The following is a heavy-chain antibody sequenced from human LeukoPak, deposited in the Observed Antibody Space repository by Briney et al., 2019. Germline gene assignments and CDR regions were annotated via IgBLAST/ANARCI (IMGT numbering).Heavy chain of an antibody. CDR1: GGSISSGGYY. CDR2: IYYSGST. V-gene: IGHV4-31*03. CDR3: ARAVSMTTVTNYWFDP. Sequence: SETLSLTCTVSGGSISSGGYYWSWIRQHPGKGLEWIGYIYYSGSTYYNPSLKSRVTISVDRSKNQFSLKLSSVTAADTAVYYCARAVSMTTVTNYWFDPWGQGTLVTVSS. D-gene: IGHD4-17*01. J-gene: IGHJ5*02.